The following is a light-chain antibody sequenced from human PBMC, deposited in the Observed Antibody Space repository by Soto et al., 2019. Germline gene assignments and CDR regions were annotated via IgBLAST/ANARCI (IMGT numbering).Light chain of an antibody. CDR3: QSYDTSLSGSYV. CDR1: TSNIGAGYD. Sequence: QSVLTQPPSVSGAPGQRVIVSCTGSTSNIGAGYDGHWYQQLPGTSPKLLIFANSNRPSGVPDRFSASRSGSSASLTITGLQAEDEADYYCQSYDTSLSGSYVFGSGTKVTVL. CDR2: ANS. J-gene: IGLJ1*01. V-gene: IGLV1-40*01.